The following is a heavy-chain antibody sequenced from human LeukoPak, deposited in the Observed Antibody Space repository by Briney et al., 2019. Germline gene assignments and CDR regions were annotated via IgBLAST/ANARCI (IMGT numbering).Heavy chain of an antibody. CDR1: GFTFSSYS. D-gene: IGHD5-18*01. J-gene: IGHJ4*02. Sequence: GGSLRLSCAASGFTFSSYSMNWLRQAPGKGLEWVSYISSSSSTIYYADSVKGRFTISRDNAKNSLYLQMNSLRAEDTAVYYCASLRIQLWLRAPTDYWGQGTLVTVSS. CDR2: ISSSSSTI. CDR3: ASLRIQLWLRAPTDY. V-gene: IGHV3-48*01.